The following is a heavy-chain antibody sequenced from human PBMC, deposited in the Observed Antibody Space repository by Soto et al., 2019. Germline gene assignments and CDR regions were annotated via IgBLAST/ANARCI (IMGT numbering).Heavy chain of an antibody. J-gene: IGHJ4*02. Sequence: SETLSLTCAVYGGSFSGYYWSWIRQPPGKGLEWIGEINHSGSTNYNPSLKSRVTISVDTSKNQFSLKLSSVTAADTAVYYCARGGYCSSTSCHGDYWGQGTLVTVSS. V-gene: IGHV4-34*01. CDR3: ARGGYCSSTSCHGDY. D-gene: IGHD2-2*01. CDR1: GGSFSGYY. CDR2: INHSGST.